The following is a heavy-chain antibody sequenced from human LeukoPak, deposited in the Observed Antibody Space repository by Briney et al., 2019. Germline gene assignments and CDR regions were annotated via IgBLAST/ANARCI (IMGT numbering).Heavy chain of an antibody. CDR1: GCTFTSYA. CDR2: INAGNGNT. Sequence: ASVKVSCKASGCTFTSYAMHWVRQAPGQRLEWMGWINAGNGNTKYSQKFQGRVTITRDTSASTAYMELSSLRSEDTAVYYCARDLHGSGWYADHFDYWGQGTLVTVSS. V-gene: IGHV1-3*01. D-gene: IGHD6-19*01. CDR3: ARDLHGSGWYADHFDY. J-gene: IGHJ4*02.